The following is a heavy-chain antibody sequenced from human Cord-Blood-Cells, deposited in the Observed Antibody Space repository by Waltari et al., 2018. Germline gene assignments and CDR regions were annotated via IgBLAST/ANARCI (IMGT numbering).Heavy chain of an antibody. CDR3: ARDEDIVATSFDY. CDR2: ISSSSSYI. J-gene: IGHJ4*02. CDR1: GLTFSSYS. V-gene: IGHV3-21*01. Sequence: EVQLVESGGGLVKPGGSLRLSCAASGLTFSSYSMTWARQVPGKGLECVSSISSSSSYIYYADSVKGRFTISRDNAKNSLYLQMNSLRAEDTAVYYCARDEDIVATSFDYWGQGTLVTVSS. D-gene: IGHD5-12*01.